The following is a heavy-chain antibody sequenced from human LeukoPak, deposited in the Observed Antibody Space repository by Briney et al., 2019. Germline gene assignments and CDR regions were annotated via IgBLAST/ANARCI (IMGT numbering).Heavy chain of an antibody. CDR2: INWNGGST. CDR3: ARVHPRSRPHPFDY. J-gene: IGHJ4*02. V-gene: IGHV3-20*04. CDR1: GFTFDDYG. Sequence: GGSLRLSCAASGFTFDDYGMSWVRQAPGKGLEWVSGINWNGGSTGYADSVKGRFTISRDNAKNSLYLQMNSLRAEDTAVYYCARVHPRSRPHPFDYWGQGTLVTVSS.